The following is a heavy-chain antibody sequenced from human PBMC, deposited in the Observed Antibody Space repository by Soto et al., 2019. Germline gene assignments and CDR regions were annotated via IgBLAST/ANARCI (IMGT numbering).Heavy chain of an antibody. CDR1: GYSISSSNW. CDR3: ARREIQGPIDY. J-gene: IGHJ4*02. V-gene: IGHV4-28*01. CDR2: IYYSGTT. D-gene: IGHD1-26*01. Sequence: QVQLQESGPGLVKPSDTLSLTCAVSGYSISSSNWWGWIRQPPGKGLEWIGYIYYSGTTYYNPSLNSRVTISVDTSKNHFSLKLTSATAVDTAVYYCARREIQGPIDYWGKGTLVTVSS.